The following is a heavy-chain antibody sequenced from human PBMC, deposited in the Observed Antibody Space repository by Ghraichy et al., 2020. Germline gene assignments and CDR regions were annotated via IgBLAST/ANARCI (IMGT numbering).Heavy chain of an antibody. CDR2: ITTKSGNT. CDR1: GYTFISYG. J-gene: IGHJ5*02. CDR3: ARGNNWFDP. Sequence: ASVKVSCKASGYTFISYGITWVRQAPGQGLEWMGWITTKSGNTQYARKFQGRVTMTTDTSTSTAYMELRSLRSDDTAVYYCARGNNWFDPWGQGTLVTVSS. V-gene: IGHV1-18*01.